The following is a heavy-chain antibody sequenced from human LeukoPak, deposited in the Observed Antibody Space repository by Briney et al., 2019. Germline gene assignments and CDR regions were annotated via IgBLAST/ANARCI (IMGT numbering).Heavy chain of an antibody. D-gene: IGHD2-15*01. V-gene: IGHV3-23*01. CDR3: AKAPVTTCRGAFCYPFDY. CDR1: GFTFSGFA. CDR2: ISDTGNT. J-gene: IGHJ4*02. Sequence: GGSLRLSCAASGFTFSGFAMSWIRQAPGKGLEWVSAISDTGNTYHADSVKGRFTISRDSSKNTLFLQMNRLRPEDAAVYYCAKAPVTTCRGAFCYPFDYWGLGTLVTVSS.